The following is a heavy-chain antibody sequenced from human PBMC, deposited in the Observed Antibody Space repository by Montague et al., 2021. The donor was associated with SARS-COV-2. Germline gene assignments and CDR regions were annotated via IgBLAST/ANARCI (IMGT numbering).Heavy chain of an antibody. Sequence: SETLSLTCTVTGGPISGSSDYWGWIRKSPGKGLEWIASVDYSGNTYYSPSLESRLSISVDTSKNQFSLKLNSATAADTALYYCARRESSYGWGDWGQGTLVTVSS. CDR1: GGPISGSSDY. J-gene: IGHJ4*02. D-gene: IGHD3-10*01. CDR2: VDYSGNT. V-gene: IGHV4-39*01. CDR3: ARRESSYGWGD.